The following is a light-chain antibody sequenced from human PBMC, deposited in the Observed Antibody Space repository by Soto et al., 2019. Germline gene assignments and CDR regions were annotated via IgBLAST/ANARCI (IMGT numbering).Light chain of an antibody. Sequence: QSVLTQPASVSLSPGQSITISCTGSSSDVGAYNYVSWYLQHPGKAPKLLIYGVGNRPSGVSARFSGSKSGDTASLTISGLQAEDEADYYCSSYAHGSIYVFGTGTKVAVL. CDR2: GVG. CDR3: SSYAHGSIYV. V-gene: IGLV2-14*01. J-gene: IGLJ1*01. CDR1: SSDVGAYNY.